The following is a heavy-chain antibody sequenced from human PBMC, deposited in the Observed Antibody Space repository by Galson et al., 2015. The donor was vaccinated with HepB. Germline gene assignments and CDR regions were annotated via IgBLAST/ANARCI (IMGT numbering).Heavy chain of an antibody. J-gene: IGHJ4*02. V-gene: IGHV3-9*01. CDR1: GFTFDDYA. Sequence: SLRLSCAASGFTFDDYAMHWVRQAPGKGLEWVSGISWNSGSIGYADSVKGRFTISRDNAKNSLYLQMNSLRAEDTALYYCAKVAHYYDSSGYALDYWDQGTLVTVSS. CDR3: AKVAHYYDSSGYALDY. D-gene: IGHD3-22*01. CDR2: ISWNSGSI.